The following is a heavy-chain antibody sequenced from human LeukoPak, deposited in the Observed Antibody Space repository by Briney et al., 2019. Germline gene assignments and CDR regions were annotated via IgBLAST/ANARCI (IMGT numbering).Heavy chain of an antibody. J-gene: IGHJ4*02. CDR1: GFSFTGYG. CDR2: ISAYDGST. D-gene: IGHD6-13*01. CDR3: ARIAEQHLQYYYDY. Sequence: ASVKVSCKASGFSFTGYGFSWVRQSPGQGLEWMGWISAYDGSTNYAQKLQGRVTMATDTSTSTAYMDLRSLRSDDSAVYFCARIAEQHLQYYYDYWGQGTLVTVSS. V-gene: IGHV1-18*01.